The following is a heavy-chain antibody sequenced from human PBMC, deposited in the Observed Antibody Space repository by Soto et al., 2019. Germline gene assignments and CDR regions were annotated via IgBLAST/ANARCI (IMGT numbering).Heavy chain of an antibody. Sequence: QVQLVQSGAAVKKPGSSVKVSCKASGGTFSSYAISWVRQAPGQGLEWMGGIIPIFGTANYAQKFQGRVTITADESTSTAYMELSRLRSEDTAVYYCASVGDIVVVYGMDVWGQGTTVTVSS. CDR2: IIPIFGTA. CDR3: ASVGDIVVVYGMDV. D-gene: IGHD2-15*01. CDR1: GGTFSSYA. J-gene: IGHJ6*02. V-gene: IGHV1-69*12.